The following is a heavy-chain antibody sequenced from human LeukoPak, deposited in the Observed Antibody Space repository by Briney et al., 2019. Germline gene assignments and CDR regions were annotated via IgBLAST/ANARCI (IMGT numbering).Heavy chain of an antibody. Sequence: SETLSLTCAVYGGSFSGYYWSWIRQPPGKGLEWIGEINHSGSTNYNPSLKSRVTISVDTSKNQFSLKLSSVTAADTAVYYCASTDRDGYKKHGYWGQGTLVTVSS. J-gene: IGHJ4*02. CDR2: INHSGST. D-gene: IGHD5-24*01. CDR3: ASTDRDGYKKHGY. V-gene: IGHV4-34*01. CDR1: GGSFSGYY.